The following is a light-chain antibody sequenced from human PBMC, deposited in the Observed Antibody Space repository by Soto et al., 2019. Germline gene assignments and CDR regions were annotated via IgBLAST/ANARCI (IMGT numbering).Light chain of an antibody. Sequence: IQLTQSPSSLSASVGDRVTITCRASQGISSYLAWYQQKPGKAPKLLIYKASSLESGVPSRFSGSGSGTEFTLTISSLQPDDFATYYCQQYNSYRTFGQGTKVEIK. CDR3: QQYNSYRT. V-gene: IGKV1-5*03. CDR2: KAS. CDR1: QGISSY. J-gene: IGKJ1*01.